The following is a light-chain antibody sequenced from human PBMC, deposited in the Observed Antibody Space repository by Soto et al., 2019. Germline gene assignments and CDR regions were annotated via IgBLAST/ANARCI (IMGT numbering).Light chain of an antibody. Sequence: EVVLTQSPTTLSLSPGSGSNLSCRASQSIGNYLDWYQQKHGRAPRLLIYATSNRATGIPARLSGSGYGTDLTLTISSIETEDFAVYYCQQRSSWTFTFGPGTKVDIK. V-gene: IGKV3-11*01. CDR1: QSIGNY. J-gene: IGKJ3*01. CDR3: QQRSSWTFT. CDR2: ATS.